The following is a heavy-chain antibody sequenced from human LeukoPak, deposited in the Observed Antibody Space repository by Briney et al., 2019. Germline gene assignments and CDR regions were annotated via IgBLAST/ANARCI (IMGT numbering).Heavy chain of an antibody. D-gene: IGHD3-22*01. CDR2: VYYTGST. Sequence: PSETLSLTCTVSGGSISSYAYYWAWVRQPPGKGLEWIGIVYYTGSTYYNPSLKSRLIMFVDTSKNQFSLKLSSVTAADTAVYYCATIETDNSGYHWFDPWGQGTLVTVSS. CDR1: GGSISSYAYY. J-gene: IGHJ5*02. CDR3: ATIETDNSGYHWFDP. V-gene: IGHV4-39*01.